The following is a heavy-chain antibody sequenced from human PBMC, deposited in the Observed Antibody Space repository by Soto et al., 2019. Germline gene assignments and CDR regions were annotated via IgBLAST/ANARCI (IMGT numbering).Heavy chain of an antibody. CDR1: GFSFDDYG. CDR2: ISWNSGDI. Sequence: EVQLVESGGGSVQPGRSLRLSCEASGFSFDDYGMHWVRQGPGKGLEGVSGISWNSGDIYYADSVKGRFTISRDNAKRSLYLQMNSLRTEDTALYYCAKDNDLDRDGPFDYWGQGILVTVSS. J-gene: IGHJ4*02. V-gene: IGHV3-9*01. CDR3: AKDNDLDRDGPFDY. D-gene: IGHD2-2*03.